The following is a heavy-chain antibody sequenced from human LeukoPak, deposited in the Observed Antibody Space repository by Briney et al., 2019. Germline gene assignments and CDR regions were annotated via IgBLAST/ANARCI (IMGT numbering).Heavy chain of an antibody. V-gene: IGHV4-39*07. Sequence: PSETLSLTCTVSGGSIRSSYYYWGWIRQPPGKGLEWIGSIYDSGSTYYNPSLKSRVTISVDTSKNQFSLRLNSVTAADTAVYYCARSRAFNSGAFDPWGQGSLVTVSS. CDR2: IYDSGST. CDR3: ARSRAFNSGAFDP. D-gene: IGHD1-26*01. CDR1: GGSIRSSYYY. J-gene: IGHJ5*02.